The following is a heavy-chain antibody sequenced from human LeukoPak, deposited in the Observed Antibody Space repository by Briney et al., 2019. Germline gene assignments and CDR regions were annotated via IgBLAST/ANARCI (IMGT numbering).Heavy chain of an antibody. D-gene: IGHD3-3*02. CDR2: LYSGSST. Sequence: GGSLRLSCSASGFTVSTNYMNWVRQAPGKGLEWVSILYSGSSTYYADSVEGRFIVSRDSSKNTLSLQMNDLRAEDTAVYYCARVGDHFHWYLDLWGRGTLVTVSS. CDR3: ARVGDHFHWYLDL. V-gene: IGHV3-53*01. CDR1: GFTVSTNY. J-gene: IGHJ2*01.